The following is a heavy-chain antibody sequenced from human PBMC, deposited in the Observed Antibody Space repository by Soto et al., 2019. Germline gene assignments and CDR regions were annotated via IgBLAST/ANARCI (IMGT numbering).Heavy chain of an antibody. J-gene: IGHJ3*02. Sequence: VPVKVPSKASRCTFNRHVISLVRQAPEQRREWVGWVSAYNGNTNYAQRLQGRVTMATDTSTSTAYMELRSLRSDDTAVYYWARKGWGYYDFWSGSTAIDAFDIWGQGTMVTVSS. CDR1: RCTFNRHV. CDR2: VSAYNGNT. D-gene: IGHD3-3*01. V-gene: IGHV1-18*01. CDR3: ARKGWGYYDFWSGSTAIDAFDI.